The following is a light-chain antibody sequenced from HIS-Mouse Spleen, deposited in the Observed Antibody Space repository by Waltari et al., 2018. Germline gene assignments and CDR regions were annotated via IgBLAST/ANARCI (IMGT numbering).Light chain of an antibody. J-gene: IGKJ1*01. CDR1: QSVLYSSNNKNY. V-gene: IGKV4-1*01. CDR3: QQYYSTPRT. CDR2: WAS. Sequence: DIGMTQSPDSLAVSLGERATINCKSSQSVLYSSNNKNYLAWYQKKPGQPPKLTISWASARESGVPNRFRGSGSATDFTLTISSLQAEDLAVYYCQQYYSTPRTFGQGTKVEIK.